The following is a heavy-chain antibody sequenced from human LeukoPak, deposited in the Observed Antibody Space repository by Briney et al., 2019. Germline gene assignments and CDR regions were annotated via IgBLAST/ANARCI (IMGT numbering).Heavy chain of an antibody. J-gene: IGHJ4*02. Sequence: GGSLRLSCAASGFTFSNYAMSWVRQAPGKGLEWVGRIKSKTDGGTTDYAAPVKGRFTISRDDSKNTLYLQMNSLKTEDTAVYYCTSSNYYGSGSYYYLYYFDYWGQGTLVTVSS. CDR2: IKSKTDGGTT. V-gene: IGHV3-15*01. CDR3: TSSNYYGSGSYYYLYYFDY. D-gene: IGHD3-10*01. CDR1: GFTFSNYA.